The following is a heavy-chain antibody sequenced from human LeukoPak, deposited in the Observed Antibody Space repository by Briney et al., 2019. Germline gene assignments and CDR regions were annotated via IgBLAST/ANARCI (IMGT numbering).Heavy chain of an antibody. J-gene: IGHJ4*02. CDR1: GXTFKSFA. D-gene: IGHD6-19*01. Sequence: GGSLRLSCAASGXTFKSFAMSWVRQAPGKGLEWVAVTSGDEDSTHYAESVRGRFIISTDNSKNSLYLQMNSLRAEDTAIYYCTKDLMTGFSNGWHFGSWGQGTLVTVS. CDR3: TKDLMTGFSNGWHFGS. V-gene: IGHV3-23*01. CDR2: TSGDEDST.